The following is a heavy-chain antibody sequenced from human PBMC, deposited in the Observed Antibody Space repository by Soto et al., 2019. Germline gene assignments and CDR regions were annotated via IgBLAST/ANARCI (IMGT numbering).Heavy chain of an antibody. J-gene: IGHJ4*02. CDR3: ARVGGFGATTIDY. V-gene: IGHV4-30-4*01. CDR2: IYYSGST. Sequence: QVQLQESGPGLVKPSQTLSLTCTVSGGSISSGDYYWSWIRQPPGKGLEWIGYIYYSGSTYYNPSLKSRVTISLDXXKNQLSLKLSSVTAADTAVYYCARVGGFGATTIDYWGQGTLVTVSS. CDR1: GGSISSGDYY. D-gene: IGHD3-10*01.